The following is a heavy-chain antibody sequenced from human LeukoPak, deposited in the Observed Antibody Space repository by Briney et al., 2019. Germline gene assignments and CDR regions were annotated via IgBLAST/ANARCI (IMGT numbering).Heavy chain of an antibody. J-gene: IGHJ3*02. CDR1: GFTFSNYD. CDR2: ISSSSSYI. V-gene: IGHV3-21*01. D-gene: IGHD6-19*01. CDR3: ARGGLGYSSGWYETAFDI. Sequence: GGSLRLSCAASGFTFSNYDMNWVRQAPGKGLEWVSSISSSSSYIYYTDSVKGRFTISRDNAKNSLYLQMNSLRAEDTAVYYCARGGLGYSSGWYETAFDIWGQGTMVTVSS.